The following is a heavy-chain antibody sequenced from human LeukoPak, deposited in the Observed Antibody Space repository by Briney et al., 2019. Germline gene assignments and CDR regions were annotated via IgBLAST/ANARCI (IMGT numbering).Heavy chain of an antibody. CDR2: ISTDSGDA. V-gene: IGHV1-2*02. Sequence: ASVTVSFTASGYHFTGYHVHWVRQAPGQGLEWMGRISTDSGDADIAQKFQGRVTMTRDTSISTAYMELSRLTSDDSAVYYCAGLGSTVKGRIDPWGQGTSVTVSS. CDR1: GYHFTGYH. CDR3: AGLGSTVKGRIDP. D-gene: IGHD5/OR15-5a*01. J-gene: IGHJ5*02.